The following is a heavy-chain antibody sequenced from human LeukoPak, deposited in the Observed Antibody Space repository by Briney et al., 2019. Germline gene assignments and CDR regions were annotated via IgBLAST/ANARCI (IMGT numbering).Heavy chain of an antibody. CDR2: IIPIFGTA. V-gene: IGHV1-69*05. J-gene: IGHJ4*02. CDR1: GGTFSSYA. CDR3: ARDLRYSSWGFDY. D-gene: IGHD6-13*01. Sequence: SVKVSCKASGGTFSSYAISWVRQAPGRGLEWMGGIIPIFGTANYAQKFQGRVTITTDESTSTAYMELSSLRSEDTAVYYCARDLRYSSWGFDYWGQGTLVTVSS.